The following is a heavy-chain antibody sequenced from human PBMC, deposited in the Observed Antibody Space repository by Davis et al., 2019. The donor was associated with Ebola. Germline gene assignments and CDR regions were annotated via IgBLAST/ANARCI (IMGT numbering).Heavy chain of an antibody. V-gene: IGHV4-61*08. CDR1: GGSISSGGYY. J-gene: IGHJ4*02. CDR3: AREVPGAGHLDY. Sequence: SETLSLTCTVSGGSISSGGYYWSWIRQPPGKGLEWIGEINHSGSTNYNPSLKSRVTMSVDTSRNQFSLKLNSVTAADTAVYFCAREVPGAGHLDYWGQGILVTVSS. D-gene: IGHD6-13*01. CDR2: INHSGST.